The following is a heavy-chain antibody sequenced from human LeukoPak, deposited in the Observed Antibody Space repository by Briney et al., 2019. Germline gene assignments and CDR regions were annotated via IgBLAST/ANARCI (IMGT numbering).Heavy chain of an antibody. CDR3: TTDRRK. CDR1: GFIFSEFW. CDR2: IKSKTDGGTT. J-gene: IGHJ4*02. D-gene: IGHD1-14*01. Sequence: PGGSLSLSCVASGFTSGFIFSEFWMSWVRQAPGKGLEWVGRIKSKTDGGTTDYAAPVKGRFNISRDDSKNTLYLQMNSLKSEDTAVYYCTTDRRKWGQGTLVTVSS. V-gene: IGHV3-15*01.